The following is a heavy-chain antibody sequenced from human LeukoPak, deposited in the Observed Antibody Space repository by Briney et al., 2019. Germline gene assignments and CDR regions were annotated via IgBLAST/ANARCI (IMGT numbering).Heavy chain of an antibody. D-gene: IGHD3-22*01. CDR1: GFTFDDYA. J-gene: IGHJ3*01. V-gene: IGHV3-9*01. CDR2: ISWNSGSV. CDR3: VGDPPNSGYAFQV. Sequence: GGSLRLSCGASGFTFDDYAMHWVRQAPGKGLEWVSGISWNSGSVAYADSVKGRFTISRDNSKNMVYLQMNSLRAEDTALYYCVGDPPNSGYAFQVWGHGTVVTVSS.